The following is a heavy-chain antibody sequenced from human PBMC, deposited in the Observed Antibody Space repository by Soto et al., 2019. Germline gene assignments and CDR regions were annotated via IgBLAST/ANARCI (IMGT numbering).Heavy chain of an antibody. J-gene: IGHJ6*02. CDR2: INHSGST. CDR1: GGSFSGYY. Sequence: QVQLQRWGAGLLKPSETLSLTCAVYGGSFSGYYWSWIRQPPGKGLEWIGEINHSGSTNYNPSLKSRVTISVDTSKNQFSLKLSSVTAADTAVYYCARWATVTTVRNYYYYYGMDVWGQGTTVTVSS. D-gene: IGHD4-17*01. V-gene: IGHV4-34*01. CDR3: ARWATVTTVRNYYYYYGMDV.